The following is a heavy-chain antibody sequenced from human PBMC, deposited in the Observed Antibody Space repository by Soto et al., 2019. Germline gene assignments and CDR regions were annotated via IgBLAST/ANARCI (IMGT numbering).Heavy chain of an antibody. CDR3: AKSCAMGRGVPFHVCFDY. CDR2: LSYDETNI. D-gene: IGHD3-10*01. CDR1: GFTFSRYG. Sequence: QVQLVESGGGVVQPGRSLRLSCAASGFTFSRYGMHWVRQAPGKGLEWVAILSYDETNIYYADSVKGRFTISRDNSKNTLYLQMNSLRPEDTGVYYCAKSCAMGRGVPFHVCFDYWGQGTLVTVSS. J-gene: IGHJ4*02. V-gene: IGHV3-30*18.